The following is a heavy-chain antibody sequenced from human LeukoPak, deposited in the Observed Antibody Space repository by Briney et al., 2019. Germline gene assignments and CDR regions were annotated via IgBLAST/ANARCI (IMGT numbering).Heavy chain of an antibody. J-gene: IGHJ6*03. V-gene: IGHV3-48*04. CDR3: ARVGTTNYYFYYMDV. Sequence: GGSLRLSCAASGFTFSTYTMNWVRQAPGKGLEWVSYVSSSGGTIYYADSVKGRFTISRDNAKNSLYLQMNSLRAEDTAVYYCARVGTTNYYFYYMDVWGKGTTVTVSS. D-gene: IGHD2-2*01. CDR1: GFTFSTYT. CDR2: VSSSGGTI.